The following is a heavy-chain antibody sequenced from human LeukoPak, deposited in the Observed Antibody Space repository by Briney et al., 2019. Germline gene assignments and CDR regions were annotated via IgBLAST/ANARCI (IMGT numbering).Heavy chain of an antibody. CDR3: AKKGFGELLFDY. CDR1: GFTFDDYG. J-gene: IGHJ4*02. D-gene: IGHD3-10*01. CDR2: INWNGGST. V-gene: IGHV3-20*01. Sequence: GSLRLSCAASGFTFDDYGMSWVRQAPGKELEWVSGINWNGGSTGYADSVKGRFTISRDKAKNSLYLQMNSLRAEDTALYHCAKKGFGELLFDYGGQGTLVTVSS.